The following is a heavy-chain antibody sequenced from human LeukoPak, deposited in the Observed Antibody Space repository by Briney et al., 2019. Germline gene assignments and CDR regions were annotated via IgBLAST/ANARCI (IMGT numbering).Heavy chain of an antibody. CDR2: IYYTGST. V-gene: IGHV4-59*01. J-gene: IGHJ4*02. CDR1: GGSISTYY. CDR3: ARDRGDGYDYFWDY. D-gene: IGHD5-12*01. Sequence: SETLSLTCTISGGSISTYYWSWIRQPPGKGLEWIGYIYYTGSTNYNPSLKSRVTISVDTSKNQFSLKLSSVTAADTAVYYCARDRGDGYDYFWDYWGQGTLVTVSS.